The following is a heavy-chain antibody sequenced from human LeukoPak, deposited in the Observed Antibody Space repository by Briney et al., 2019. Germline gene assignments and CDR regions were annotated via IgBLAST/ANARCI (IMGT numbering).Heavy chain of an antibody. CDR1: GGTFSSYA. CDR3: ARRGWAYYYDSSAFGAFDI. J-gene: IGHJ3*02. V-gene: IGHV1-69*05. D-gene: IGHD3-22*01. CDR2: IIPIFGTA. Sequence: SVKVSCKASGGTFSSYAISWVRQAPGQGLEWMGRIIPIFGTANYARKFQGRVTITTDESTSTAYMELSSLRSEDTAVYYCARRGWAYYYDSSAFGAFDIWGQGTMVTVSS.